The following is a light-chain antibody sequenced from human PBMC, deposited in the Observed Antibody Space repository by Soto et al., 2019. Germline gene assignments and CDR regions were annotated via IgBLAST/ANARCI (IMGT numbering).Light chain of an antibody. V-gene: IGKV3D-20*01. Sequence: EVVLTQSPATLSLSPGERATLSCGASQTVNSNYLAWYQQKPGLAPRLLIYDSSTRATGIPDRFRGSGSGTDFTLTISSLEPEDVAVYYCQQYSNSPRGNFGGGTKVEI. J-gene: IGKJ4*01. CDR3: QQYSNSPRGN. CDR1: QTVNSNY. CDR2: DSS.